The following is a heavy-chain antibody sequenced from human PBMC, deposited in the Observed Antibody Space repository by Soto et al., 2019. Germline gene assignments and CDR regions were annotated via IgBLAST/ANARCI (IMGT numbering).Heavy chain of an antibody. V-gene: IGHV4-31*03. Sequence: PSETLSLTCFVSAGSISSDGFYWNWIRQPPGKGLEWIGYIYHSGGTYSSPSLRSRVTISVDTSKNQFTLKLSSVTAADTAVYYCARDRGGYGVFDYWGQGTLVTAPQ. CDR3: ARDRGGYGVFDY. CDR2: IYHSGGT. CDR1: AGSISSDGFY. J-gene: IGHJ4*02. D-gene: IGHD5-12*01.